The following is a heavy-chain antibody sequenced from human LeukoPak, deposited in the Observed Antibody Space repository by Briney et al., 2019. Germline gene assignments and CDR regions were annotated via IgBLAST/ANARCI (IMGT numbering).Heavy chain of an antibody. D-gene: IGHD4-23*01. CDR2: TNGATGNT. CDR1: GYTFTNYA. J-gene: IGHJ4*02. V-gene: IGHV1-3*02. CDR3: ARSPGGNARTWLDY. Sequence: ASVKVSCKASGYTFTNYALHWVRRAPGQRLEWMGGTNGATGNTRFSQDFQGRLTITIDTSASTANMEMSSLTSEDTAVYYCARSPGGNARTWLDYWGQGTLVTVSS.